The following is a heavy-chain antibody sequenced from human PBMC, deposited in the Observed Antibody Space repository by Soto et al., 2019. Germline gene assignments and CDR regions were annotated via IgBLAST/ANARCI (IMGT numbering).Heavy chain of an antibody. D-gene: IGHD6-19*01. CDR2: ISASGGST. CDR3: AKDKGYGRGWGMDV. Sequence: EVQLLESGGGLMQPGGSLRLSCAASGFTFSSYAMSWVRQASGEGLEWVSAISASGGSTYYADSVKGRFTIARDNSKNTLYLQMNSLRAEDMAVYYCAKDKGYGRGWGMDVWGQGTTVTVSS. J-gene: IGHJ6*02. CDR1: GFTFSSYA. V-gene: IGHV3-23*01.